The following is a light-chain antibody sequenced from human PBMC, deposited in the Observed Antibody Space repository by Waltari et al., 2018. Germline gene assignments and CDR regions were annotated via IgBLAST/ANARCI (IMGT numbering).Light chain of an antibody. V-gene: IGLV1-40*01. CDR1: SSNIGAGHD. CDR2: GDT. J-gene: IGLJ2*01. CDR3: QSFDSSLIADVI. Sequence: QSVLTQPPSVSGAPGQRITISCTGSSSNIGAGHDVHGYQPVPGPAPKPLLSGDTNRPSGVPDRFSGSKSGTSASLAITGLQAEDEADYYCQSFDSSLIADVIFGGGTKLTVL.